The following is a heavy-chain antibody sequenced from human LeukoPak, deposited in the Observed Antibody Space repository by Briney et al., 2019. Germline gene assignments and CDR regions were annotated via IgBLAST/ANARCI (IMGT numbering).Heavy chain of an antibody. J-gene: IGHJ4*02. CDR2: ISGSGGST. CDR1: GFTFGSYA. V-gene: IGHV3-23*01. Sequence: PGGSLRLSCAASGFTFGSYAMSWVRQAPGKGLEWVSAISGSGGSTYYADSVKGRFTISRDNSKNTLYLQMNSLRAEDTAVYYCAKDHGSMIVVVITPFDYWGQGTLVTVSS. D-gene: IGHD3-22*01. CDR3: AKDHGSMIVVVITPFDY.